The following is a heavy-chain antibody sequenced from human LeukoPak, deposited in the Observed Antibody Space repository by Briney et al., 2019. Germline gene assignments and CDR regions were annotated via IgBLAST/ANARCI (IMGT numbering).Heavy chain of an antibody. V-gene: IGHV4-59*01. CDR2: IYYSGST. J-gene: IGHJ4*02. CDR1: GESISGFY. CDR3: ARGVVIAPQTFDY. Sequence: PSETLSLACTVSGESISGFYWTWIRQPPGKGLEWIGYIYYSGSTNYNPSLKSRVTISVDTSKNQFSLKLSSVTAADTAVYYCARGVVIAPQTFDYWGQGTLVTVSS. D-gene: IGHD2-21*01.